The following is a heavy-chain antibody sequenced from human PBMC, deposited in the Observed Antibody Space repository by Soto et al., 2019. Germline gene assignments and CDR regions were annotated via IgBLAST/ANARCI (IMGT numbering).Heavy chain of an antibody. CDR2: IWYDGSNK. D-gene: IGHD3-10*01. CDR3: ARVRGRYYGSGSYDGVDV. J-gene: IGHJ6*02. Sequence: VQLVESGGGVVQPGTSLTRSCAASGFTFCSYGMHWVRQAPGKGPEWVAVIWYDGSNKYYTDSVKGRFTISRDNPKKTLYLQMNSLRADDTAVYYCARVRGRYYGSGSYDGVDVWGQGTTVTVSS. V-gene: IGHV3-33*01. CDR1: GFTFCSYG.